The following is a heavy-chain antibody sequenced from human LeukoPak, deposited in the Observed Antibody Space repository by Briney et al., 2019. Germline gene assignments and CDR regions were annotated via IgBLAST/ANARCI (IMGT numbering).Heavy chain of an antibody. CDR2: INTNTGNP. CDR3: ASEVAVAGTKDFDY. D-gene: IGHD6-19*01. J-gene: IGHJ4*02. Sequence: GASVKVSCKASGYTFTSYAMNWVRQAPGQGLEWMGWINTNTGNPTYAQGLTGQFVFSLDTSVSTAYLQISSLKAEDTAVYYCASEVAVAGTKDFDYWGQGTLVTVSS. CDR1: GYTFTSYA. V-gene: IGHV7-4-1*02.